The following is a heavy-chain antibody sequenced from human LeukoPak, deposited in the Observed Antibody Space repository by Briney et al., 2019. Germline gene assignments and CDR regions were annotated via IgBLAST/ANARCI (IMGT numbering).Heavy chain of an antibody. J-gene: IGHJ4*02. D-gene: IGHD6-6*01. CDR1: GFTFSSYS. V-gene: IGHV3-48*01. CDR2: ISSSSSTI. Sequence: GGSLRLSCAASGFTFSSYSMNWVRQAPGKGLEWVSYISSSSSTIYYADSVKGRFTISRDNAKNSLYLQMNSLRAEDTAVYYCARERSIAARDYWGQGTLVTVSS. CDR3: ARERSIAARDY.